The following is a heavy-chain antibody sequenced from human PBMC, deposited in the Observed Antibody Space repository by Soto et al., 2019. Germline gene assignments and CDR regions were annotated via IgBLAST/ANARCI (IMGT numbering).Heavy chain of an antibody. CDR1: GGSSSSSSYY. V-gene: IGHV4-39*01. Sequence: SETLSLGCTVPGGSSSSSSYYWGWIRQPPGKGLEWIGSIYYSGSTYYNPSLKSRVTISVDTSKNQFSLKLSSVTAADTAVYYCARLPLSYYDYYGMDVWGQGTTVT. CDR3: ARLPLSYYDYYGMDV. D-gene: IGHD5-18*01. J-gene: IGHJ6*02. CDR2: IYYSGST.